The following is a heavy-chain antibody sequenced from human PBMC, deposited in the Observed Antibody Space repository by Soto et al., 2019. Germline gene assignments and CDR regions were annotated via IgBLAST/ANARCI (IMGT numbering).Heavy chain of an antibody. J-gene: IGHJ3*02. CDR3: AHSTTMVTAFDI. CDR2: IYWNDDK. CDR1: GFSLSTSGVG. Sequence: QITLKESGPPLVKPTQTLTLTCTFSGFSLSTSGVGVGWIRQPPGKALEWLALIYWNDDKRYSPSLKSRLTITKDTSKNQVVLTMTNMDPVDTATYYCAHSTTMVTAFDIWGQGTMVTVSS. D-gene: IGHD3-10*01. V-gene: IGHV2-5*01.